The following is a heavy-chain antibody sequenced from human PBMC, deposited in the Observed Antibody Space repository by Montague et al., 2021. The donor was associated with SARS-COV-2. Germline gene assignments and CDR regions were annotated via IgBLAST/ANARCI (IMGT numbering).Heavy chain of an antibody. CDR2: IYYSGST. V-gene: IGHV4-39*01. CDR1: GGSISSSSYF. D-gene: IGHD3-3*01. CDR3: ARKTSRGLTIFGVVTASYCFDY. J-gene: IGHJ4*02. Sequence: SEILSLTCTVSGGSISSSSYFWGWIRQPPGKGLEWIGSIYYSGSTYYNPSLKSRVTISVDTSKNQFSLKLSSVTAADTAVFYCARKTSRGLTIFGVVTASYCFDYWGQGTLVTVSS.